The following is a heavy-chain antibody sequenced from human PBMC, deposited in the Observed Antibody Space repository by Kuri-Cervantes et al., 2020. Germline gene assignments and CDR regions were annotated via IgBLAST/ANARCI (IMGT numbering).Heavy chain of an antibody. CDR2: INTNTGNP. Sequence: ASVKVSCKASGYTLTSYAMNWVRQAPGQGLEWMGWINTNTGNPTYAQGFTGRFVFSLDTSVSTAYLQISSLKAEDTAVYYCARAEYYYDSSGYYLTDFDYWGQGTLVTVSS. CDR3: ARAEYYYDSSGYYLTDFDY. J-gene: IGHJ4*02. V-gene: IGHV7-4-1*02. CDR1: GYTLTSYA. D-gene: IGHD3-22*01.